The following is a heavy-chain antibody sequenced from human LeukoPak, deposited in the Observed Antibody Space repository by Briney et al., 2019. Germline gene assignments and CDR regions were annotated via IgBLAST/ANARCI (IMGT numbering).Heavy chain of an antibody. V-gene: IGHV3-53*01. D-gene: IGHD6-6*01. CDR3: AKVSSSTPADY. J-gene: IGHJ4*02. CDR1: GFTVSSNY. Sequence: GGSLRLSCAASGFTVSSNYMSWVRQAPGKGLEWVSVIYSGGSTYYADSVKGRFTISRDNSKNTLYLQMNSLRAEDTAVYYCAKVSSSTPADYWGQGTLVTVSS. CDR2: IYSGGST.